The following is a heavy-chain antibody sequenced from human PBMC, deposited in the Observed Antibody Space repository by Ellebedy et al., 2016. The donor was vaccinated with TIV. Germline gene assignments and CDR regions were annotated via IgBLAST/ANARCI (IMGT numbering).Heavy chain of an antibody. CDR1: GFSLSTSGVG. Sequence: SGPTLVKPTQTLTLTCTFSGFSLSTSGVGVGWIRQPPGKALEWLALIYWNDDKRYSPSLESRLTITEDTSKNQVVLTMTNMDPVDTGTYYCAYIIAARPVLGAFDIWGQGTLVTVSS. V-gene: IGHV2-5*01. D-gene: IGHD6-6*01. CDR2: IYWNDDK. J-gene: IGHJ3*02. CDR3: AYIIAARPVLGAFDI.